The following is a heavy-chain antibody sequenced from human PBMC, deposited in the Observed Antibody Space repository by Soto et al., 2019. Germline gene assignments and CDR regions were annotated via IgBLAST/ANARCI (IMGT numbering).Heavy chain of an antibody. V-gene: IGHV1-69*13. J-gene: IGHJ4*02. CDR3: RYYDSSGYSSSWYYFDY. CDR2: IIPIFGTA. Sequence: SVKVSCKAPGGTFSSYAISWVRQAPGQGLEWMGGIIPIFGTANYAQKFQGRVTITADESTSTAYMELSSLRSEDTAVYYCRYYDSSGYSSSWYYFDYWGQ. CDR1: GGTFSSYA. D-gene: IGHD3-22*01.